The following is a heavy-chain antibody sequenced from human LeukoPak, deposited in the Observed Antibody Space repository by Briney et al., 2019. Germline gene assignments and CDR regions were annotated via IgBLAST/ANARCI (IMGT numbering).Heavy chain of an antibody. Sequence: PSETLSLTCTVSGGSISSSSYYWGWIRQPPGKGLEWIGSIYYSGSTYYNPSHKSRVTISVDTSKNQFSLKLSSVTAADTAVYYCARVDSGGNHSDYWGQGTLVTVSS. D-gene: IGHD2-15*01. CDR1: GGSISSSSYY. CDR3: ARVDSGGNHSDY. V-gene: IGHV4-39*07. CDR2: IYYSGST. J-gene: IGHJ4*02.